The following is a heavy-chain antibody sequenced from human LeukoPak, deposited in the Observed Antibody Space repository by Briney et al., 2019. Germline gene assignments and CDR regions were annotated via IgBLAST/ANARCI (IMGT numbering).Heavy chain of an antibody. CDR2: TWYVGSIK. J-gene: IGHJ3*01. Sequence: GGSLRLSCAASGFTFSTYGMHWVRQAPGKGLEWVAVTWYVGSIKYYADSVKGRFTISRDNSKNTLYLQMNSLRAEDTAVYYGARAVGPFDFWGPGTIVIVSS. CDR3: ARAVGPFDF. CDR1: GFTFSTYG. V-gene: IGHV3-33*01.